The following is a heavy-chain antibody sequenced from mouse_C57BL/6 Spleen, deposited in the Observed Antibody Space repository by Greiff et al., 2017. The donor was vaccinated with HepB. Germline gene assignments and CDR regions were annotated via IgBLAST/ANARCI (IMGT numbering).Heavy chain of an antibody. J-gene: IGHJ1*03. CDR3: ARENDWYFDV. V-gene: IGHV5-16*01. CDR1: GFTFSDYY. CDR2: INYDGSST. Sequence: EVMLVESERGLVQPGSSMKLSCTASGFTFSDYYMAWVRQVPEKGLEWVANINYDGSSTYYLDSLKSRFIISRDNAKNILYLQMSSLKSEDTATYYCARENDWYFDVWGTGTTVTVSS.